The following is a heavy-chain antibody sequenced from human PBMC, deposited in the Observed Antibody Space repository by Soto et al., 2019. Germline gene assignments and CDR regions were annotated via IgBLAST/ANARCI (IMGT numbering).Heavy chain of an antibody. CDR1: GFTVSSYW. Sequence: GGSLKLASEASGFTVSSYWMYWVRQAPGKGLVWVSRTNSDGSDTSYADSVKGRFTISRDNAKNTLYLQMNSLRAEDTAVYYCARDRGWSLFDYWGQGTLVTVSS. J-gene: IGHJ4*02. CDR2: TNSDGSDT. D-gene: IGHD6-19*01. CDR3: ARDRGWSLFDY. V-gene: IGHV3-74*01.